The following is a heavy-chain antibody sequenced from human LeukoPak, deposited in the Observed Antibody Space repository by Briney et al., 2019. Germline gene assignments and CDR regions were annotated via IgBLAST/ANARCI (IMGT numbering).Heavy chain of an antibody. D-gene: IGHD3-9*01. CDR3: ARDSTGYYNY. CDR1: GFIVSGNY. V-gene: IGHV3-53*01. CDR2: IYSGGST. Sequence: GGSLRLSCAGSGFIVSGNYMTWVRQAPGKGLEWVSVIYSGGSTYYADSVKGRFTISRDNSKNTLYLQMNSLRAEDTAVYYCARDSTGYYNYWGQGTLVTVSS. J-gene: IGHJ4*02.